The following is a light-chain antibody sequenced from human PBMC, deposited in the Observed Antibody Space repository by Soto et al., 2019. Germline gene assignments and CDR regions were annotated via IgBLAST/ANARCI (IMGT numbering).Light chain of an antibody. Sequence: EIVLTQSPGTLSLSPGERATLSCRASQSVSSSYLAWYQQKPGQAPRLLIYGASSRATGIQDRFSGSGSGTDFPLTMSRLEPDDVAVYYCQQYGSLPYTFGQGTKLEIK. J-gene: IGKJ2*01. CDR1: QSVSSSY. CDR2: GAS. V-gene: IGKV3-20*01. CDR3: QQYGSLPYT.